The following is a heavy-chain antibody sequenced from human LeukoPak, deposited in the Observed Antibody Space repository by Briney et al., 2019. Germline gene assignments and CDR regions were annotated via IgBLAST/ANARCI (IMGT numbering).Heavy chain of an antibody. Sequence: PGGSLRLSCAASGFTFDDHAMHWVRQAPGKGLEWVSGISWNSGSIGYADSVKGRFTISRDNAKNSLYLQMNSLRAEDTALYYCAKGDSSWAYFDYWGQGTLVTVSS. D-gene: IGHD6-13*01. V-gene: IGHV3-9*01. CDR3: AKGDSSWAYFDY. CDR2: ISWNSGSI. CDR1: GFTFDDHA. J-gene: IGHJ4*02.